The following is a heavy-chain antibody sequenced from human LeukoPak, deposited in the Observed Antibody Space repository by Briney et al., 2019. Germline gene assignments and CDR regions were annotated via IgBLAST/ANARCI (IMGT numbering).Heavy chain of an antibody. D-gene: IGHD3-3*01. CDR3: ARVTVYDFWTGNYYYSMDV. CDR2: IYYSGSI. CDR1: GGSISSYY. J-gene: IGHJ6*02. V-gene: IGHV4-59*01. Sequence: SETLSLTCTVSGGSISSYYWSWIRQPPGKGLEWIGYIYYSGSINYNPSLKSRVTISVDTSKNQFSLKLSSVTAADTAVYYCARVTVYDFWTGNYYYSMDVWGQGTTVTVSS.